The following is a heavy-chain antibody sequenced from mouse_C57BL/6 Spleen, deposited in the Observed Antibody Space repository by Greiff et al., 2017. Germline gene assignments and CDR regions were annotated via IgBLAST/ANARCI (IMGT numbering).Heavy chain of an antibody. V-gene: IGHV1-82*01. CDR2: IYPGDGDT. Sequence: VQLQQSGPELVKPGASVKISCKASGYAFSSSWMNWVKQRPGKGLEWIGRIYPGDGDTNYNGKFKGKATLTAAKSSSTAYMQLSSLTSEDSAVYFCASGGITPYWGQGTTLTVSS. CDR3: ASGGITPY. J-gene: IGHJ2*01. CDR1: GYAFSSSW. D-gene: IGHD1-1*01.